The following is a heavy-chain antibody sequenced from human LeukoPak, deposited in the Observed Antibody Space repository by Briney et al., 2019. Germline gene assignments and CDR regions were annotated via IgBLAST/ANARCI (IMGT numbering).Heavy chain of an antibody. CDR1: GFTFSSYS. V-gene: IGHV3-21*01. D-gene: IGHD2-15*01. Sequence: GGALRLSCAASGFTFSSYSMNWVRQAPGKGLEWVSSISSTSSYIYYADSLKGRFTISRDNAKNSLYLQMDSLRAEDTAVYYCARGYCSSGSCYPRDYWGQGTLVTVSS. CDR3: ARGYCSSGSCYPRDY. J-gene: IGHJ4*02. CDR2: ISSTSSYI.